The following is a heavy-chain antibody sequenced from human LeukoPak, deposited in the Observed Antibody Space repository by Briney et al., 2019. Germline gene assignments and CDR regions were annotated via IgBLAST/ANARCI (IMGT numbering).Heavy chain of an antibody. CDR2: ISGSGGST. J-gene: IGHJ1*01. V-gene: IGHV3-23*01. CDR1: VFTFSSYA. D-gene: IGHD3-3*01. CDR3: AKEWRATRPGRYFQH. Sequence: GGSLRLSCTASVFTFSSYAMSWVRHAPGKGLEGVSAISGSGGSTYYADSVKGRFTISRDNSKNPLYLQMNSLRAEDTAVYYCAKEWRATRPGRYFQHWGQGTLVTVSS.